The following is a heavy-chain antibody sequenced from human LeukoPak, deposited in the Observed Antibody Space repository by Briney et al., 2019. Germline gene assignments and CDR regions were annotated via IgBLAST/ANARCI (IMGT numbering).Heavy chain of an antibody. V-gene: IGHV3-15*01. CDR2: IKSKTDGGTT. CDR1: GFTFSNAW. D-gene: IGHD5-18*01. J-gene: IGHJ4*02. Sequence: GGSPRLSCAASGFTFSNAWMSWVRQAPGKGLEWVGRIKSKTDGGTTDYAAPVKGRFTISRDDSKTTLYLQMNSLKPEDTAVYYCSRGGYSLRYWGQGTLVTVSS. CDR3: SRGGYSLRY.